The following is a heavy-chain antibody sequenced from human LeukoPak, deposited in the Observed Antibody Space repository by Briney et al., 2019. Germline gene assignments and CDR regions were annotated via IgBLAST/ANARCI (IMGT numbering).Heavy chain of an antibody. CDR2: ISAYNGNT. Sequence: ASVRVSFTSSGYTFTSYGISWVRQAPGQGLEWMGWISAYNGNTNYAQKLQGRVTMTTDTSTSTAYMELRSLRSDDTAVYYCARVRASYYDFWSGYPYYFDYWGQGTLVTVSS. D-gene: IGHD3-3*01. CDR1: GYTFTSYG. J-gene: IGHJ4*02. CDR3: ARVRASYYDFWSGYPYYFDY. V-gene: IGHV1-18*01.